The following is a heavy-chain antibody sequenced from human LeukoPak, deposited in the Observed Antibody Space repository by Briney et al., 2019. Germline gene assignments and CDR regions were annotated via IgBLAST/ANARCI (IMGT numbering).Heavy chain of an antibody. D-gene: IGHD1-26*01. V-gene: IGHV4-59*01. Sequence: PSETLSLTCAVYGGSFSGYYWSWIRQPPGKGLEWIGYIYYSGSTNYNPSLKSRVTISVDTSKNQFSLKLSSVTAADTAVYYCARGGVRWELLSNFDYWGQGTLVTVSS. J-gene: IGHJ4*02. CDR2: IYYSGST. CDR3: ARGGVRWELLSNFDY. CDR1: GGSFSGYY.